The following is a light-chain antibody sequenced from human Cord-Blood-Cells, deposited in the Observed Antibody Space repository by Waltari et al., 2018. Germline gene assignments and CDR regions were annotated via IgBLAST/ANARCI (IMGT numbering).Light chain of an antibody. Sequence: DIQMTQSPSSLSASVGDRVTITCQASQDISNYLNWYQQKPGKAPKLLIYDASNLETGVPSRFSGSGSVTDFTFTIRSLQPEDIATYYCQQITFGQGTRLEIK. J-gene: IGKJ5*01. V-gene: IGKV1-33*01. CDR2: DAS. CDR3: QQIT. CDR1: QDISNY.